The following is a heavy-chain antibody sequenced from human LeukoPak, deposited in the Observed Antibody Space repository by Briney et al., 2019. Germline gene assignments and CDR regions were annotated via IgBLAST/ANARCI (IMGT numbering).Heavy chain of an antibody. CDR3: ARAVVGATTASFDY. D-gene: IGHD1-26*01. J-gene: IGHJ4*02. CDR2: IYSGGST. Sequence: GGSLRLSCAASGFTVSSNYMTWVRQAPGKGLEWVSVIYSGGSTYYADSVKGRFTISRDNSKNTLYLQMNSLRAEDTAVYYCARAVVGATTASFDYWGQGTLVTVSS. CDR1: GFTVSSNY. V-gene: IGHV3-53*01.